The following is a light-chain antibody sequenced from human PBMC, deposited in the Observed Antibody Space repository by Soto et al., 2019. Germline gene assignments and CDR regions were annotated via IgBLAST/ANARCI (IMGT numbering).Light chain of an antibody. J-gene: IGLJ1*01. CDR1: SSDVGGYNY. CDR3: SSYTSSSTYG. V-gene: IGLV2-14*01. Sequence: QSVQTQPASVSGSPGQSITISCTGTSSDVGGYNYVSWYQQHPGKAPKLMIYEVINRPSGVSNRFSGSKSGNTASLTISGLQAEDEADYYCSSYTSSSTYGFGTGTKVTVL. CDR2: EVI.